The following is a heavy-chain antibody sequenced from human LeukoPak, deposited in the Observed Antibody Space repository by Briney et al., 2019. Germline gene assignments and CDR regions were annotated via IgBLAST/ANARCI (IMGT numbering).Heavy chain of an antibody. CDR3: ARDLTMNDAFDI. CDR2: IYYSGST. Sequence: SETLSLTCTVSGGSISSYYWSWIRQPPGKGLEWIGYIYYSGSTNYNPSLKSRVTISVDTSKNQFSLKLSSVTAADTAVYYCARDLTMNDAFDIWGQGTMVTVSS. CDR1: GGSISSYY. V-gene: IGHV4-59*01. D-gene: IGHD3-22*01. J-gene: IGHJ3*02.